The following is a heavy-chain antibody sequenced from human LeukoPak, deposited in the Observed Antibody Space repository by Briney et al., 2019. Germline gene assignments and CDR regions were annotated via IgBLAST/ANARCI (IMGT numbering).Heavy chain of an antibody. CDR2: IYFSGCT. CDR3: ASDYDCSTSWDPFDY. J-gene: IGHJ4*02. CDR1: GGCISSYC. V-gene: IGHV4-4*08. D-gene: IGHD2-2*01. Sequence: KPSETLTLTCTVSGGCISSYCWGWIRQPPGKGLEWMGYIYFSGCTFYNRSFMSRDTITVDTSKNQCSLQLSSVTAADTSVYDCASDYDCSTSWDPFDYWGQGTLVTVSS.